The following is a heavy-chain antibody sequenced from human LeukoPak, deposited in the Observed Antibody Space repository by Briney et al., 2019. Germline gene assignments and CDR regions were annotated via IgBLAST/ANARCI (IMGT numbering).Heavy chain of an antibody. V-gene: IGHV1-69*06. J-gene: IGHJ6*03. CDR3: AKQGEIRQDYYMDV. D-gene: IGHD1/OR15-1a*01. Sequence: SVKVSCKASGGSISSYGVSWVRQAPGQGLEWMGRIIPVFGTANYAQKFQDRVTITADTVSNTAYMELTSLTSEDTAVYFCAKQGEIRQDYYMDVWGNGTAVTVSS. CDR2: IIPVFGTA. CDR1: GGSISSYG.